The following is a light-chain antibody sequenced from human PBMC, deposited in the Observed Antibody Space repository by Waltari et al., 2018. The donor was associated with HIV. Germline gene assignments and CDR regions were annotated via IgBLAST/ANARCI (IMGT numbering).Light chain of an antibody. Sequence: DIQMTQSPLSLSASVGDRVTITCRASQVLGDNLAWFQQKPGKGPKLLIYPASKLRSGVPSRFIGSESGTNFNLTINRRPTEDFASYFCQAFRTSPFTFGGVTKVEIK. V-gene: IGKV1-27*01. CDR2: PAS. J-gene: IGKJ4*01. CDR1: QVLGDN. CDR3: QAFRTSPFT.